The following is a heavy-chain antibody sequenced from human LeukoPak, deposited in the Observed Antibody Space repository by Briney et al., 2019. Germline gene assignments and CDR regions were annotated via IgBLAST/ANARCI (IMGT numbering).Heavy chain of an antibody. D-gene: IGHD1-26*01. Sequence: GGSLRLSCAASGFTFSDESMTWVRQAPGKGLEWVSSITSSSSYIYYADSVKGRFAISRDNAKKSLYLQMNSLRAEDTAVYYCARDGSNWRDSPPDSWGQGTLVIVSS. V-gene: IGHV3-21*01. CDR2: ITSSSSYI. CDR3: ARDGSNWRDSPPDS. J-gene: IGHJ4*02. CDR1: GFTFSDES.